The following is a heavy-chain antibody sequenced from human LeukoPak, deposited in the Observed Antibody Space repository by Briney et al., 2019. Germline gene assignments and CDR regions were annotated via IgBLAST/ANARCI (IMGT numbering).Heavy chain of an antibody. V-gene: IGHV1-8*01. J-gene: IGHJ4*02. CDR1: GYTFTSYD. Sequence: GASVKVSCKAYGYTFTSYDINWVRQATGQGLEWMGWMNPNSGNTGYAQKFQGRVTMTRNTSISTAYMELSSLRSEDTAVYYCARGGRGYSYGLLRVFDYWGQGTLVTVSS. CDR3: ARGGRGYSYGLLRVFDY. CDR2: MNPNSGNT. D-gene: IGHD5-18*01.